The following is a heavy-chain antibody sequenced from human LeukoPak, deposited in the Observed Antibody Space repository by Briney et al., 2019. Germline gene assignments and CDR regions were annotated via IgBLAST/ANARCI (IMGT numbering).Heavy chain of an antibody. D-gene: IGHD3-22*01. CDR1: GFTFSGSA. V-gene: IGHV3-73*01. CDR2: IRSKANSYAT. J-gene: IGHJ3*02. CDR3: TRIPTQYYYDSSGYPAFAFDI. Sequence: PGGSLRLSCAASGFTFSGSAMHWVRQAAGQGLEWVGRIRSKANSYATAYAASVKGRFTISRDDSKNTAYLQMNSLKTEDTAVYYCTRIPTQYYYDSSGYPAFAFDIWGQGTMVTVSS.